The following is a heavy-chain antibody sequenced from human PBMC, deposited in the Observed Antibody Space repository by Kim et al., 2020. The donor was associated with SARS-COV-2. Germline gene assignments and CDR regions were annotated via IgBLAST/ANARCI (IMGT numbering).Heavy chain of an antibody. Sequence: GGSLRLSCAASGFTFSSYGMHWVRQAPGKGLEWEAVISYDGSNKYYADSVKGRFTISRDNSKNTLYLQMNSMRAEETAVYYCTKERGLGGYDPSGMDVWGQGTPVTVSS. CDR3: TKERGLGGYDPSGMDV. D-gene: IGHD5-12*01. CDR1: GFTFSSYG. CDR2: ISYDGSNK. V-gene: IGHV3-30*18. J-gene: IGHJ6*02.